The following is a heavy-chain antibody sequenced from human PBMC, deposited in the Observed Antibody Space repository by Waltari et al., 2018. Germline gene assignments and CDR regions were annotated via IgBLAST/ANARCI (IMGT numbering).Heavy chain of an antibody. CDR3: ARRIAAAGNNWYFDL. J-gene: IGHJ2*01. CDR1: GGSISSYY. CDR2: IYYSGST. Sequence: QVQLQESGSGLVKPSETLSLTCTVSGGSISSYYWSWIRQPPGKGLEWIGYIYYSGSTNYNPSLKSRVTISVDTSKNQFSLKLSSVTAADTAVYYCARRIAAAGNNWYFDLWGRGTLGTVSS. D-gene: IGHD6-13*01. V-gene: IGHV4-59*01.